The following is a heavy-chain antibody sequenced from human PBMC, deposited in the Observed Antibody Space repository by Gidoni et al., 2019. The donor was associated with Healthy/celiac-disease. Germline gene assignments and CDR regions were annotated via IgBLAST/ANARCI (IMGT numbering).Heavy chain of an antibody. V-gene: IGHV3-33*01. CDR2: IWYDGSNK. Sequence: RSLRLSCAASGFTFSSYGMHWVRQAPGKGLEWVAVIWYDGSNKYYAGSVKGRFTISRDNSKNTLYLQMNSLRAEDTAVYYCARTQYCSSTSCYTGYYYYYGMDVWGQGTTVTVSS. CDR1: GFTFSSYG. CDR3: ARTQYCSSTSCYTGYYYYYGMDV. J-gene: IGHJ6*02. D-gene: IGHD2-2*02.